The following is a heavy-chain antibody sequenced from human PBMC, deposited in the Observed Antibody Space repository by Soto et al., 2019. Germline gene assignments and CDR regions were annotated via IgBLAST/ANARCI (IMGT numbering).Heavy chain of an antibody. CDR2: ISSSSSYI. D-gene: IGHD1-26*01. CDR3: ARDQSGSGSYYGYFDY. V-gene: IGHV3-21*01. CDR1: GFTFISSF. J-gene: IGHJ4*02. Sequence: GGSLRLSCVASGFTFISSFMGWVRQAPGKGLEWVSSISSSSSYIYYADSVKGRFTISRDNAKNSLYLQMNSLRAEDTAVYYCARDQSGSGSYYGYFDYWGQGTLVTVSS.